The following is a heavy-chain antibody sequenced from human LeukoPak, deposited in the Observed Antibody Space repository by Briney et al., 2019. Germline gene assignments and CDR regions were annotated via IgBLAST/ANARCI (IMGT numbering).Heavy chain of an antibody. Sequence: GGSLRLSCAASGFTFDDYAMHWVRQAPGKGLEWVSLISGDGGSTYYADSVKGRFTISRDNSKNTLFVQMNSLRAEDTAVYYCAKDRRELDVFDIWGQGTMVTVSS. V-gene: IGHV3-43*02. CDR2: ISGDGGST. CDR3: AKDRRELDVFDI. CDR1: GFTFDDYA. J-gene: IGHJ3*02.